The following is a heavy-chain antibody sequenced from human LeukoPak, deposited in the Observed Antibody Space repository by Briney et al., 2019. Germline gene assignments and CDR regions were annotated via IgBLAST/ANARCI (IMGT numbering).Heavy chain of an antibody. CDR2: IYHSGST. CDR1: GGSISSGGYS. CDR3: ASGNTGYDRDFFDI. D-gene: IGHD5-12*01. Sequence: SETLSLTCAVSGGSISSGGYSWSWVRQPPGEGLEWVGYIYHSGSTYYNPSLQSRVTISLDRSKNQFSLKLSSMTAADTAVYYCASGNTGYDRDFFDIWGQGTMVTVSS. J-gene: IGHJ3*02. V-gene: IGHV4-30-2*01.